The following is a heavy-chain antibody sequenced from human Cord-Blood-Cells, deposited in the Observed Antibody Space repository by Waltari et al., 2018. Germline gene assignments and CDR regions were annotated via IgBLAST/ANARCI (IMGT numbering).Heavy chain of an antibody. J-gene: IGHJ4*02. V-gene: IGHV4-59*01. D-gene: IGHD6-13*01. CDR3: ARGRYSTYVDY. CDR2: IYYSGST. Sequence: QVQLQESGPGLVKPSETLSLTCTVSGGSISSYYWSWIRQPPGKGLEWIGDIYYSGSTHYNPSLKSRVTISVDTSKNQFSLKRSSVTAADTAVYYCARGRYSTYVDYWGQGTLVTVSS. CDR1: GGSISSYY.